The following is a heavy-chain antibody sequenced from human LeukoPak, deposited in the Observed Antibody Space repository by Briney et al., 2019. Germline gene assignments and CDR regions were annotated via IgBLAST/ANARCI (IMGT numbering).Heavy chain of an antibody. D-gene: IGHD3-9*01. Sequence: PSETLSLTCTVSGGSISSGDYYWSWIRQPPGKGLEWIGYIYYSGSTYYNPSLKSRVTISVDTSKNQFSLKLSSVTAADTAVYYCARDYDILTGFSGAFDIWGQGTMVTVSS. V-gene: IGHV4-30-4*01. J-gene: IGHJ3*02. CDR3: ARDYDILTGFSGAFDI. CDR1: GGSISSGDYY. CDR2: IYYSGST.